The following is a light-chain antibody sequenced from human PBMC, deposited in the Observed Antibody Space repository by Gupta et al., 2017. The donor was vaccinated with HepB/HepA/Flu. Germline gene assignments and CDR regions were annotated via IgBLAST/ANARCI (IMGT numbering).Light chain of an antibody. Sequence: DIQMTQSPSTLSASVGDRATITCRASQSISSWLAWYQQKPGKAPKLLIYKASSLESGVPSRFSGSGSGTEFTLTISSLQPDDFATYYCQQYNSSSWTFGQGTKVEIK. CDR3: QQYNSSSWT. V-gene: IGKV1-5*03. CDR2: KAS. CDR1: QSISSW. J-gene: IGKJ1*01.